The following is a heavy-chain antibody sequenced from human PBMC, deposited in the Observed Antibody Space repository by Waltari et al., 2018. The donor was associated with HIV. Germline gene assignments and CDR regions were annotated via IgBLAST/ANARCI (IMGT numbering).Heavy chain of an antibody. CDR1: GFPSTTQA. CDR3: ARDPYYYDSSGYLCYFDY. Sequence: QVQLVESGGGGVQPGRSLSLHCDAPGFPSTTQAMHCGHQAPGKGLEWVAFISYDGSNKYYADSVKGRFTISRDNSKNTLYLQMNSLRAEDTAVYYCARDPYYYDSSGYLCYFDYWGQGTLVTVSS. V-gene: IGHV3-30-3*01. D-gene: IGHD3-22*01. J-gene: IGHJ4*02. CDR2: ISYDGSNK.